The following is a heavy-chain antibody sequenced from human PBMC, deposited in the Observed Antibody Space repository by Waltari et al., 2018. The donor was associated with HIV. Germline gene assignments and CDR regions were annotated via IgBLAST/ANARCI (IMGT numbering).Heavy chain of an antibody. CDR2: ISYDGSNK. Sequence: QVQLVESGGGVVQPGRSLRLSCAASGFTFRSYGMHWVRQAPGKGLEWVALISYDGSNKYYADSVKGRFTISRDNSKNTLYLQMNSLRAEDTAVYYCAKDPYCSGGSCYLRGTQHNWFDPWGQGTLVTVSS. CDR3: AKDPYCSGGSCYLRGTQHNWFDP. V-gene: IGHV3-30*18. J-gene: IGHJ5*02. D-gene: IGHD2-15*01. CDR1: GFTFRSYG.